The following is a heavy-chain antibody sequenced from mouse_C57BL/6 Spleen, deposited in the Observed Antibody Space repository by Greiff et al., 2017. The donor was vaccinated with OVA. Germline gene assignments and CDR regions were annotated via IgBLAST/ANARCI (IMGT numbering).Heavy chain of an antibody. CDR2: ISSGSSTI. CDR1: GFTFSDYG. D-gene: IGHD1-1*01. CDR3: ARITGYYFDY. J-gene: IGHJ2*01. V-gene: IGHV5-17*01. Sequence: DVKLVESGGGLVKPGGSLKLSCAASGFTFSDYGMHWVRQAPEKGLEWVAYISSGSSTIYYADTVKGRFTISRDNAKNTLFLQMTSLRSEDTAMYYCARITGYYFDYWGQGTTLTVSS.